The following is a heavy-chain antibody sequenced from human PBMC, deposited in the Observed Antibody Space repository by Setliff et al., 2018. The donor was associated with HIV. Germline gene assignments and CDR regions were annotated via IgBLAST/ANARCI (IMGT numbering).Heavy chain of an antibody. CDR2: ISYDGNTR. CDR1: GFSFSTYA. J-gene: IGHJ4*02. Sequence: GESLKISCAGSGFSFSTYAIHWVRQAPGKGLEWVSVISYDGNTRYYGDSVKGRFTISRDNSRNTLYLQMNSLTVEDTAMYHCVREPRERVGTATFYFDYWGQGTLVTVSS. V-gene: IGHV3-30*04. CDR3: VREPRERVGTATFYFDY. D-gene: IGHD2-21*02.